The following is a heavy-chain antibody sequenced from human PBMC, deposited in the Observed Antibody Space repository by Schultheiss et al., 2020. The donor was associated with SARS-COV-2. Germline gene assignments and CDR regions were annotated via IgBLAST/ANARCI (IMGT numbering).Heavy chain of an antibody. J-gene: IGHJ6*02. CDR1: GFTFSSYS. V-gene: IGHV3-21*01. Sequence: GGSLRLSCAASGFTFSSYSMNWVRQAPGKGLEWVSSISSSSSYIYYADSVKGRFTIPRDNAKNSLYLQMNSLRAEDTAVYYCARAVSYYYGMDVWGQGTLVTVSS. CDR3: ARAVSYYYGMDV. CDR2: ISSSSSYI.